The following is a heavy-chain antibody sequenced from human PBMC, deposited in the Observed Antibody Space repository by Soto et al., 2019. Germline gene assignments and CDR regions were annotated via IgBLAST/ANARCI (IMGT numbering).Heavy chain of an antibody. D-gene: IGHD3-22*01. CDR3: ASLNYDSTAAVDGFDI. CDR2: ISSNGART. J-gene: IGHJ3*02. Sequence: VQLVESGGGLVQSGGSLRLSCAASGLTFTTYTMHWVRQAPGKGLESVSAISSNGARTFYADSVKGRFTISRDNSKNTMYLQMGSLRADDMAVYYCASLNYDSTAAVDGFDIWGQGTRVTVSS. CDR1: GLTFTTYT. V-gene: IGHV3-64*07.